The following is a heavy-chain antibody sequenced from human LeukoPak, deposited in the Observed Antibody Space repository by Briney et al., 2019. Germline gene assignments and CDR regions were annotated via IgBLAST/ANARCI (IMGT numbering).Heavy chain of an antibody. Sequence: GESLKISCKASGYSFTNYWIGWVRQMPGKGLEWMGIIYPGDSDTRYSPSFQGQVTISADKSISTAYLQRSSLQATDTAMYYCATYAGSSSKYFQDWGQGTLVTVSS. CDR1: GYSFTNYW. V-gene: IGHV5-51*01. CDR2: IYPGDSDT. CDR3: ATYAGSSSKYFQD. J-gene: IGHJ1*01. D-gene: IGHD3-10*01.